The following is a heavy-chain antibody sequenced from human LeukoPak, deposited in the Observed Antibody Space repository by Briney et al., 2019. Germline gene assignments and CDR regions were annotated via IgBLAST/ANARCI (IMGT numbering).Heavy chain of an antibody. V-gene: IGHV3-74*01. J-gene: IGHJ6*03. D-gene: IGHD6-13*01. Sequence: QPGGALRLSCTAQGFTFSSYWIHWVRQAPGKGLVWVSRINRDGSSTDYADSVKGRFTISRDNAKNALYLQMNSLRVEDTAVYYCARVGSSSVYYYYYDMDVWGKGTTVTVSS. CDR2: INRDGSST. CDR3: ARVGSSSVYYYYYDMDV. CDR1: GFTFSSYW.